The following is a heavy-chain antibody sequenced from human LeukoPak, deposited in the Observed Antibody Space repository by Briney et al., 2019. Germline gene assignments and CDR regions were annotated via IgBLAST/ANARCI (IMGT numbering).Heavy chain of an antibody. D-gene: IGHD6-19*01. CDR3: ARLGGSGWSYFDY. CDR1: GGSISSATYY. CDR2: VHDSGVT. J-gene: IGHJ4*02. V-gene: IGHV4-39*07. Sequence: PSETLSLTCTVSGGSISSATYYWGWIRQPPGKGLEWIGSVHDSGVTHHNPSLKSRVTISVDTSKNQFSLKLSSVTAADTAVYYCARLGGSGWSYFDYWGQGTLVTVSS.